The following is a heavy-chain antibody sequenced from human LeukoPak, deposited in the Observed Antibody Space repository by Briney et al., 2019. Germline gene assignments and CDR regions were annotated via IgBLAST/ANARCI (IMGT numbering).Heavy chain of an antibody. CDR3: VRMAGYDSSGFYGYLPQ. CDR2: ISGDGRSI. J-gene: IGHJ1*01. Sequence: PGGSLRLPCAASGFTFSTYYMHWVRQAPGKGLVWLSRISGDGRSIPYADSVKGRFTISRDNAKNTLYLQLNSLRVEDTAVYYCVRMAGYDSSGFYGYLPQWGQGTLVTVSS. CDR1: GFTFSTYY. D-gene: IGHD3-22*01. V-gene: IGHV3-74*01.